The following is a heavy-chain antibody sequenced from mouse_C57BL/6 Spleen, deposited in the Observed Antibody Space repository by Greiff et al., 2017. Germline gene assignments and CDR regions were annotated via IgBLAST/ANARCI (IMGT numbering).Heavy chain of an antibody. CDR2: IYPGSGST. V-gene: IGHV1-55*01. D-gene: IGHD1-1*01. CDR3: ARGAVVVDY. CDR1: GYTFTSYW. J-gene: IGHJ2*01. Sequence: QVQLQQPGAELVKPGASVKLSCKASGYTFTSYWITWVKQRPGQGLEWIGDIYPGSGSTNYNEKFKSKATLTVDTSTSTAYMQLSSLASEDSAVYYCARGAVVVDYWGQGTTLTVSS.